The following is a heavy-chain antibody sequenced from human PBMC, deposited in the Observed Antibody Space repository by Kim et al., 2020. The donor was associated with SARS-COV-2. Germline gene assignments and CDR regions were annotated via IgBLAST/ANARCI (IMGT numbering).Heavy chain of an antibody. Sequence: FVDSGKGRFIISRDNAKNSLYLQMNSLRAEDTAVYYCARGGAVANTVGASWGQGTLVTVSS. CDR3: ARGGAVANTVGAS. J-gene: IGHJ4*02. V-gene: IGHV3-7*03. D-gene: IGHD6-19*01.